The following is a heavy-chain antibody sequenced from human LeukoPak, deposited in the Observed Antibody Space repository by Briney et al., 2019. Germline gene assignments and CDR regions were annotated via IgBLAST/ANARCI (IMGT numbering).Heavy chain of an antibody. J-gene: IGHJ4*02. CDR3: ARTTSMVRGAPPRY. Sequence: PGGSLRLSCAASGFTFSSYAMHWVRQAPGKGLEWVAVISYDESNKYYADSVKGRFTISRDNSKNTLYLQMNSLRAEDTAVYYCARTTSMVRGAPPRYWGQGTLVTVSS. V-gene: IGHV3-30*04. CDR1: GFTFSSYA. D-gene: IGHD3-10*01. CDR2: ISYDESNK.